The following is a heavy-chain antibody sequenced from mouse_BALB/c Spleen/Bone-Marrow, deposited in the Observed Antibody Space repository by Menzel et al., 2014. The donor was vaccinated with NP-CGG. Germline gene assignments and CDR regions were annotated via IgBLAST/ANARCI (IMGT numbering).Heavy chain of an antibody. V-gene: IGHV5-17*02. Sequence: EVQRLESGGGLVQLGGSRKLSCAAFGFTFSSFGMHWVLQAPEKGLEWVAYISSGSSTIYYADTVMGRFTISRDNPKNTLFLQMTRLRTENTAMYYCARSGSSSRYFDYWGQGTTLTVSS. CDR2: ISSGSSTI. CDR3: ARSGSSSRYFDY. J-gene: IGHJ2*01. D-gene: IGHD1-1*01. CDR1: GFTFSSFG.